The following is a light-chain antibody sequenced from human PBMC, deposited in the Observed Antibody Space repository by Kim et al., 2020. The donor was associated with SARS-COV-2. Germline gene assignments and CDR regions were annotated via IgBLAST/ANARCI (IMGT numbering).Light chain of an antibody. V-gene: IGKV1-39*01. CDR1: QSIGIF. CDR3: QQSYSTPPT. CDR2: GAS. J-gene: IGKJ1*01. Sequence: DIQMTQSPSSLSASVGDRVTITCRASQSIGIFLDWYQQRPGEAPTLLIYGASRLQTGVPSRFSGSGSGTDFTLTISSLQPEDFATYYCQQSYSTPPTFGQGTKVDIK.